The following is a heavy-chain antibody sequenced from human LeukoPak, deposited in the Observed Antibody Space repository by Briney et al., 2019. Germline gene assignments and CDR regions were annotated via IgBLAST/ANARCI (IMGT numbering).Heavy chain of an antibody. CDR3: ARGRRSLWFDP. J-gene: IGHJ5*02. CDR1: GGSISSYY. V-gene: IGHV4-59*12. D-gene: IGHD2-15*01. CDR2: IYYSGST. Sequence: SETLSLTCTVSGGSISSYYWSWIRQPPGKGLEWIGYIYYSGSTNYNPSLKSRVTISVDTSKNQFSLKLSSVTAADTAVYYCARGRRSLWFDPWGQGTLVTVSS.